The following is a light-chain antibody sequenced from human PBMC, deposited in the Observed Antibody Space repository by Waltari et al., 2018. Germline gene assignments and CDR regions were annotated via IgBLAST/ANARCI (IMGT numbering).Light chain of an antibody. J-gene: IGLJ3*02. CDR2: EVT. CDR1: SSDVGGYNY. V-gene: IGLV2-8*01. Sequence: QSALTQPPSASGSPGQSVTISCTGTSSDVGGYNYVSWYQQHPGKAPKRIIYEVTKRPSGVPDRFSGSKSGNTASLTVSGLQTEDEADYYCISYAGSNTWVFGGGTKLTVL. CDR3: ISYAGSNTWV.